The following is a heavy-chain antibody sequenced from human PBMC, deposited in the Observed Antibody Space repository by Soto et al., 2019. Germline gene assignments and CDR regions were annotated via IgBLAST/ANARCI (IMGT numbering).Heavy chain of an antibody. CDR3: ARGGWKLFDY. Sequence: SETLSLTCTVSGVSISSYYWSWIRQPPGKGLEWIGCFYYSGSTNYNPSLKSRVTISVDTSKKQFSLKLSSVTAADTAVYYCARGGWKLFDYWGQGTLVTVSS. CDR1: GVSISSYY. V-gene: IGHV4-59*01. CDR2: FYYSGST. J-gene: IGHJ4*02. D-gene: IGHD6-19*01.